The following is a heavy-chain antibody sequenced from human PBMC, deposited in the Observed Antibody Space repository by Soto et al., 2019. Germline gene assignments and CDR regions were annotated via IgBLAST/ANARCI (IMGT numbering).Heavy chain of an antibody. CDR3: ARQAVQQQLVRGWFDP. CDR1: GGSISSSGYY. V-gene: IGHV4-39*01. Sequence: SETLSLTCTVSGGSISSSGYYWAWIRQPPGKGLEWIGSIYHSGSTYYNPSLKSRVTISVDTSKNQFSLKLSSVTAADTAVYYCARQAVQQQLVRGWFDPWGQATLVTVSS. D-gene: IGHD6-13*01. J-gene: IGHJ5*02. CDR2: IYHSGST.